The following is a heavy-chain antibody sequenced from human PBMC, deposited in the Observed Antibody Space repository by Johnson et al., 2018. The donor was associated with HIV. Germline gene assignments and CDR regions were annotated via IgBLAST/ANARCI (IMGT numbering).Heavy chain of an antibody. CDR2: IKSNTDGGTT. D-gene: IGHD3-22*01. V-gene: IGHV3-15*01. Sequence: VQLVESGGGVVRPGGSLRLSCAASGFTFSNAWMSWVRQAPGKGLEWIGRIKSNTDGGTTDYAAPVKGSFSISRDDSKNTLYLQMNSLKTEDTALYYCTTAIYSYDTRDTRAFDIWGQGTMGTVSS. CDR3: TTAIYSYDTRDTRAFDI. J-gene: IGHJ3*02. CDR1: GFTFSNAW.